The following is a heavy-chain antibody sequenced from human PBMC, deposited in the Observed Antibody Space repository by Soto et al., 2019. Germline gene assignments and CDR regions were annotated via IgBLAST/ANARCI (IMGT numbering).Heavy chain of an antibody. V-gene: IGHV3-23*01. CDR1: GFTFSSYA. D-gene: IGHD6-13*01. Sequence: EVQLLESGGGLVQPGGSLRLSCAASGFTFSSYAMSWVRQAPGKGLEWVSAISGSGGSTYYADSVKGRFTISRDNSKNTLYLQMNSLRAEDTAVYDCAKDRTRYSSSWPSDYWGHGTLVTVSS. CDR2: ISGSGGST. CDR3: AKDRTRYSSSWPSDY. J-gene: IGHJ4*01.